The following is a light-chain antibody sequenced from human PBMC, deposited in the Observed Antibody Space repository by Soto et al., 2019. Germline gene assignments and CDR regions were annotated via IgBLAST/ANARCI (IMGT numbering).Light chain of an antibody. J-gene: IGLJ2*01. Sequence: QSALTQPASVSGSPGQSITISCTGTTSDVGSDNRVSWYQQYAGKAPRLMIYEDVKRPSGVFNRFSGSKFGNTASLTISGLESEDEADYYCFSTAAGGTWLFGGGTKVTVL. CDR3: FSTAAGGTWL. CDR1: TSDVGSDNR. V-gene: IGLV2-23*01. CDR2: EDV.